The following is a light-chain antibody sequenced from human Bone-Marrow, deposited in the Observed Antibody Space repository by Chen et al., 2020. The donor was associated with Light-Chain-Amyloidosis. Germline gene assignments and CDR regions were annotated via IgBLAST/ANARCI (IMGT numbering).Light chain of an antibody. Sequence: NLRRLQPHPLSESPGRRVTISSTRSSGTMATNYVHWYQQRPGSAPIIVIYEVNQRPSGVPDRFSGSIDSSSNSASLTISALKTDDEADYYCQSYDNNYSVVFGGGTKLTVL. CDR3: QSYDNNYSVV. J-gene: IGLJ2*01. V-gene: IGLV6-57*04. CDR2: EVN. CDR1: SGTMATNY.